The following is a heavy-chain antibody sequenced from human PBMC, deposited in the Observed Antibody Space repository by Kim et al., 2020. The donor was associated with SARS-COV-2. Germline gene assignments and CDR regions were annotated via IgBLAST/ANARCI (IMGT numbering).Heavy chain of an antibody. D-gene: IGHD5-12*01. Sequence: NPSLKRRVTISVDRSKNQFSLKLSSVTAADTAVYYCARGYSGYDSNWFDPWGQGTLVTVSS. CDR3: ARGYSGYDSNWFDP. V-gene: IGHV4-30-2*01. J-gene: IGHJ5*02.